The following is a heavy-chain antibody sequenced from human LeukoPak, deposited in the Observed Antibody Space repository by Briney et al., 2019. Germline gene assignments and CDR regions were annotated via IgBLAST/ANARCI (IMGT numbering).Heavy chain of an antibody. CDR2: IYPGDSDT. CDR3: ARQSPWWPPGAFDI. J-gene: IGHJ3*02. Sequence: GESLKISCQGSGYSFTTHWIGWVRQMPGKGLEWMGIIYPGDSDTRYSPSFQGQVTISADKSISTAYLQWSSLKASDTAMYYCARQSPWWPPGAFDIWGQGTMVTVSS. V-gene: IGHV5-51*01. D-gene: IGHD2-15*01. CDR1: GYSFTTHW.